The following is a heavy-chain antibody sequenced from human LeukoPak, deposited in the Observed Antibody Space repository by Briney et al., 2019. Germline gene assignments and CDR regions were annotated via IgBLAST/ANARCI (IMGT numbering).Heavy chain of an antibody. D-gene: IGHD3-10*01. Sequence: ASVKVSCKASGGTFSSYAISWVRQAPGQGLEWMGRIIPILGIANYAQKFQGRVTITADKSTSTDYMELSSLRSEDTAAYYCARDRRFVELLNYGMDVWGQGTTVTVSS. CDR3: ARDRRFVELLNYGMDV. J-gene: IGHJ6*02. V-gene: IGHV1-69*04. CDR2: IIPILGIA. CDR1: GGTFSSYA.